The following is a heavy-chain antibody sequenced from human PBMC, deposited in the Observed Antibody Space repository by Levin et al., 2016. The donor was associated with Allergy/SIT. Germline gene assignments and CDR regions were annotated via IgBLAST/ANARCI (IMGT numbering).Heavy chain of an antibody. D-gene: IGHD2-15*01. J-gene: IGHJ4*02. Sequence: RQAPGKGLEWIGEINHSGSTNYNPSLKSRVTISVDTSKNQFSLKLSSVTAADTAVYYCARAYCSGGSCYILDYWGQGTLVTVSS. CDR2: INHSGST. V-gene: IGHV4-34*01. CDR3: ARAYCSGGSCYILDY.